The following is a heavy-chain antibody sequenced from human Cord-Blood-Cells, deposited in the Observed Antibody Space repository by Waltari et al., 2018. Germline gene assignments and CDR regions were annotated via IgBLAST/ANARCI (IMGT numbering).Heavy chain of an antibody. CDR1: GGSISSHY. CDR3: ARGSSGSDYAFDI. V-gene: IGHV4-59*11. D-gene: IGHD1-26*01. Sequence: QVQLQESGPGLVKPSETLSLTCTVSGGSISSHYWSWIRQPPGKGLEWIGYIYYSGSTNYNPSLKSRVTIAVDTAKNQFSLKLSSVTAADTAVYYCARGSSGSDYAFDIWGQGTMVTVSS. CDR2: IYYSGST. J-gene: IGHJ3*02.